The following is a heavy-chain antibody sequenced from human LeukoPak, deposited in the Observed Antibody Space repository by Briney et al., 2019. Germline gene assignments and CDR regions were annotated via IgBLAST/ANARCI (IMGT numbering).Heavy chain of an antibody. D-gene: IGHD4-17*01. CDR3: ARDLVTVTKGCDI. Sequence: SETLSLTCTVSGDSFSSHYWTWIRQPPGKGLEWIGYITYRGSTNYNPSLESRVPISIGTSKNQFSLRLSSVTAAETAVDYCARDLVTVTKGCDIWGQGTMVSVSS. V-gene: IGHV4-59*11. CDR1: GDSFSSHY. CDR2: ITYRGST. J-gene: IGHJ3*02.